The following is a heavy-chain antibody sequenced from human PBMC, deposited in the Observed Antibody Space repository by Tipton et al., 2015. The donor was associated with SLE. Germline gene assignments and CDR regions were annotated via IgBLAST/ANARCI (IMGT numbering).Heavy chain of an antibody. J-gene: IGHJ4*02. Sequence: TLSLTCTVSGGSISSGGYCWSWIRQHPGKGLEWIGYIYYSGSTYYNPSLKSRVTISVDTSKNQFSLKLSSVTAADTAVYYCARGFTMVRGLFDYWGQGTLVTVSS. CDR3: ARGFTMVRGLFDY. CDR1: GGSISSGGYC. D-gene: IGHD3-10*01. CDR2: IYYSGST. V-gene: IGHV4-31*03.